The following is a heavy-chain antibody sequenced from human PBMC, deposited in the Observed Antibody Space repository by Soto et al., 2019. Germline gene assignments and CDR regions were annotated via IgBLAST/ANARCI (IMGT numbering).Heavy chain of an antibody. J-gene: IGHJ6*02. V-gene: IGHV4-34*01. CDR3: ARVREGITIFGVVITATDV. D-gene: IGHD3-3*01. Sequence: SETLSHTCAVYGGSFSGYYWSWIRQPPGKGLEWIGEINHSGSTNYNPSLKSRVTISVDTSKNQFSLKLSSVTAADTAVYYCARVREGITIFGVVITATDVWGQGTTVTVSS. CDR1: GGSFSGYY. CDR2: INHSGST.